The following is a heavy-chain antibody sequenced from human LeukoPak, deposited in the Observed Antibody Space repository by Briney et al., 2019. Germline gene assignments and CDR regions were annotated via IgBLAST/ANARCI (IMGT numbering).Heavy chain of an antibody. CDR2: IKSDGSST. Sequence: GGSLRLSCAASGFAFSTYWMHWVRQAPGKGLVWVSRIKSDGSSTSYADFVKGRFTVSRDNAKNTLYLEMSGLRAEDTATYFCARVGGRGSIGGDCWGQGTLVTVSS. V-gene: IGHV3-74*01. CDR1: GFAFSTYW. D-gene: IGHD3-10*01. CDR3: ARVGGRGSIGGDC. J-gene: IGHJ4*02.